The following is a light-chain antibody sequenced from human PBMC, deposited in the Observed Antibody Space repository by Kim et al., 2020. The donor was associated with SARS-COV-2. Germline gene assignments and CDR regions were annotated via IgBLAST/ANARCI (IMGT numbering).Light chain of an antibody. CDR3: EKYKIRRLT. V-gene: IGKV3-15*01. CDR2: GAS. CDR1: QSVSSN. Sequence: EIVMTQSPATLSVSPGERATLSCRASQSVSSNLAWYQQKPGQAPRLLIYGASTRATGIPARISGSGSGTDFTLTVSSLQSEDFAVYYCEKYKIRRLTFGGGTTV. J-gene: IGKJ4*01.